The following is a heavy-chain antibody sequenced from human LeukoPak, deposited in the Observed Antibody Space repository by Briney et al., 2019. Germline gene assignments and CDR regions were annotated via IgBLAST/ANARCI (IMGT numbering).Heavy chain of an antibody. CDR2: IRSSGLYT. V-gene: IGHV3-21*01. D-gene: IGHD3-10*01. Sequence: GGSLRLSCAASGFTFSDYTMNWVRQAPGKGLEWVSSIRSSGLYTYYADSVKGRFTISRDNAKNSLYLQMNSLTAEDTAVYYCARAGSIDYRGKGTLVTVSS. J-gene: IGHJ4*02. CDR3: ARAGSIDY. CDR1: GFTFSDYT.